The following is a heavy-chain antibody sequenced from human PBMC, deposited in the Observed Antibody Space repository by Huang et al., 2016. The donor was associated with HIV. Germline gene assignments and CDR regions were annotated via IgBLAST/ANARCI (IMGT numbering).Heavy chain of an antibody. D-gene: IGHD3-22*01. Sequence: QVQLVQSGAEVKKPGASVKVSCKASGFNFNNYDFNWVRQASGKGLEWMEWMNPKSGNTGDAQKFQGRVTMTRNTSITTAYMELRSLRSEDTAVYYCARARGFLYDSTGYYSRYYFDSWGQGTLVTISS. V-gene: IGHV1-8*02. CDR3: ARARGFLYDSTGYYSRYYFDS. CDR1: GFNFNNYD. CDR2: MNPKSGNT. J-gene: IGHJ4*02.